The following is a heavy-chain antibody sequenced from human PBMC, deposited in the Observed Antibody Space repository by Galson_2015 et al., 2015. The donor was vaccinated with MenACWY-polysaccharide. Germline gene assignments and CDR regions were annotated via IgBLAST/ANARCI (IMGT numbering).Heavy chain of an antibody. J-gene: IGHJ4*02. CDR2: INSDGSST. D-gene: IGHD3-10*01. V-gene: IGHV3-74*01. CDR1: GFTFSSYW. CDR3: ASQTWTGYFDY. Sequence: SLRLSCAASGFTFSSYWMHWVRQAPGRGLVWVSRINSDGSSTTYADSVKGRLTISRDNAKTSLYLQMNSLRAEDTAMYYCASQTWTGYFDYWGQGILVTVSS.